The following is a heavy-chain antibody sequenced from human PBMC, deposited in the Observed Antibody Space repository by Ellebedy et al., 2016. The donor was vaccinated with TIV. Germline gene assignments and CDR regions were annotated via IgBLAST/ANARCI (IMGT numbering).Heavy chain of an antibody. CDR2: LYYSGSM. J-gene: IGHJ4*02. D-gene: IGHD2-2*02. Sequence: SETLSLXXTVPGDSVSSSKYYWAWIRQSPGKGLEWIGSLYYSGSMYYNPSLKARVTMSADTSKNQFSLRLSSVTAADTAFYYCATGIDTLYTQFDNWGQGTLVTVSS. CDR3: ATGIDTLYTQFDN. CDR1: GDSVSSSKYY. V-gene: IGHV4-39*01.